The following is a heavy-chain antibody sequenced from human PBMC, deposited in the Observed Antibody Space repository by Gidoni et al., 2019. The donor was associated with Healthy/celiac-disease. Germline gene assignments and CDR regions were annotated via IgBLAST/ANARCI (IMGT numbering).Heavy chain of an antibody. J-gene: IGHJ6*02. CDR3: ARDKQEELRFRPHYYYYGMDV. Sequence: EVQLVESGGGLVQPGGSLRLSCAASGFTFRSYWMHWVRQAPGKGLVWVSRINSDGSSTSYADSVKGRFTISRDNAKNTLYLQMNSLRAEDTAVYYCARDKQEELRFRPHYYYYGMDVWGQGTTVTVSS. CDR1: GFTFRSYW. D-gene: IGHD3-3*01. CDR2: INSDGSST. V-gene: IGHV3-74*01.